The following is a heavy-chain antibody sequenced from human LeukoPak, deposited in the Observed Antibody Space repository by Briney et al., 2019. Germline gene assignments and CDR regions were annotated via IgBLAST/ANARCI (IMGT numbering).Heavy chain of an antibody. D-gene: IGHD1-26*01. Sequence: GESLKISCKGSGYSFTSYWIGWVRQMPGKGLEWMGIIYPGDSDTRYSPSFQGQVTISADKSISTAYLQWSSLKASDTAMYYCARHRRGGSYYYAFDIWGQGTMVTVSS. CDR2: IYPGDSDT. CDR3: ARHRRGGSYYYAFDI. J-gene: IGHJ3*02. V-gene: IGHV5-51*01. CDR1: GYSFTSYW.